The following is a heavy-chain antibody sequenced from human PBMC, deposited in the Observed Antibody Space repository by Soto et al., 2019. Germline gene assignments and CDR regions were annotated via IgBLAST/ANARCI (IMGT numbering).Heavy chain of an antibody. D-gene: IGHD2-21*01. J-gene: IGHJ6*02. CDR2: IKSKTDGGTT. Sequence: GGSLRLFCAASRFTFSNAWITWVRQAPGKGLKKVGRIKSKTDGGTTDYAAPVKGRFTISRDDSKNTLYLQMNSLKTEDTAVYYCTMGDSRYYYYYYGMDVWGQGTTVTVSS. CDR1: RFTFSNAW. V-gene: IGHV3-15*07. CDR3: TMGDSRYYYYYYGMDV.